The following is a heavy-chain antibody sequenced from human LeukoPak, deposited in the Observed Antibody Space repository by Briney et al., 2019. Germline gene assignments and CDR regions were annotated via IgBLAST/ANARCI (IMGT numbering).Heavy chain of an antibody. CDR3: ARGGQLLSDTAMVPSYYYYGMDV. CDR2: SNAYNGNK. CDR1: GYTLTRYR. Sequence: ASVKVSCKASGYTLTRYRFSGVRQAPAQRVEGMGGSNAYNGNKNYPQKLQGTVTMTTDTSTSTAYMELRSPGSDDTAEYDCARGGQLLSDTAMVPSYYYYGMDVWGQGTTVTVSS. D-gene: IGHD5-18*01. J-gene: IGHJ6*02. V-gene: IGHV1-18*01.